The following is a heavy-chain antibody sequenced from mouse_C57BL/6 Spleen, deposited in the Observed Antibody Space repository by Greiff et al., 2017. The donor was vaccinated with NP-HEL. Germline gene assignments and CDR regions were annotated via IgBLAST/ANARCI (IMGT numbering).Heavy chain of an antibody. V-gene: IGHV1-55*01. CDR1: GYTFTSYW. CDR3: AREGYYGNYVDYFDY. J-gene: IGHJ2*01. D-gene: IGHD2-1*01. Sequence: VQLQQPGAELVKPGASVKMSCKASGYTFTSYWITWVKQRPGQGLEWIGDIYPGSGSTNYNEKFKSKATLTVDTSSSTAYMQLSSLTSEDSAVYYCAREGYYGNYVDYFDYWGQGTTLTVSS. CDR2: IYPGSGST.